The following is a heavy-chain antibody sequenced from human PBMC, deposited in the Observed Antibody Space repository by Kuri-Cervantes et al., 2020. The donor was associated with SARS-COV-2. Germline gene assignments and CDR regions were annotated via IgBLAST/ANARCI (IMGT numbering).Heavy chain of an antibody. Sequence: SVKVSCKASGGTFSSYAISWVRQAPGQGLEWMGGIIPIFGTANYAQKFQGRVTITADESTSTAYMELSSLRSEDTAVYYCASITGSYPSGLSYYYGMDVWGQGTTVTVSS. CDR3: ASITGSYPSGLSYYYGMDV. CDR2: IIPIFGTA. CDR1: GGTFSSYA. V-gene: IGHV1-69*13. J-gene: IGHJ6*02. D-gene: IGHD3-10*01.